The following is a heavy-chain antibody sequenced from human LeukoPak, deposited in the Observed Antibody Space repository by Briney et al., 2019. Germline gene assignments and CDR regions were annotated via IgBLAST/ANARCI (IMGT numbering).Heavy chain of an antibody. D-gene: IGHD2-2*01. CDR1: GGTFSSYA. CDR2: IIPIFGTA. V-gene: IGHV1-69*13. CDR3: ARDLEGAYDCSSTSCYAGNWFDP. Sequence: SVNVSCKASGGTFSSYAISWVRQAPGQGLEWMGGIIPIFGTANYAQKFQGRVTITADESTSTAYMELSSLRSEDTAVYYCARDLEGAYDCSSTSCYAGNWFDPWGQGTLVTVSS. J-gene: IGHJ5*02.